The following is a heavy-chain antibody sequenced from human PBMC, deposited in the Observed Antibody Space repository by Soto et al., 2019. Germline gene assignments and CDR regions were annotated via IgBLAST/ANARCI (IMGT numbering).Heavy chain of an antibody. Sequence: QVQLQESGPGLVKPSETLSLTCTVSGGSISSYYWSWIRQPPGKGLEWIGYIYYSGSTNYNPSLKSRVTISVDTSKNQFSLKLSSVTAADTAVSYCARVYTAAQHFDYWGQGTLVTVSS. D-gene: IGHD2-2*02. CDR2: IYYSGST. V-gene: IGHV4-59*01. CDR1: GGSISSYY. CDR3: ARVYTAAQHFDY. J-gene: IGHJ4*02.